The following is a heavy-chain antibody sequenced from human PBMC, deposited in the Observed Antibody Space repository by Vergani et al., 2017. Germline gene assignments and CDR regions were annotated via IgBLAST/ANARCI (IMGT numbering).Heavy chain of an antibody. V-gene: IGHV1-69-2*01. CDR1: GYTFTDHY. J-gene: IGHJ6*02. Sequence: EVQLVQSGAEVKKPGATMKIFCKVSGYTFTDHYMHWVKQAPGKGLEWMVLVDPEDGETIYAEKFKGRVTIAADTSTDTAHLELSSLRSEDTAVYYCATPQTVTTGGMEVWVQGTTVIVSS. CDR2: VDPEDGET. D-gene: IGHD4-17*01. CDR3: ATPQTVTTGGMEV.